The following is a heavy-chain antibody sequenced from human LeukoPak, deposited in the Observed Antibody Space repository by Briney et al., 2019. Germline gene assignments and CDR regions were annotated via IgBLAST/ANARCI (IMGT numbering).Heavy chain of an antibody. V-gene: IGHV1-2*02. CDR1: GYRFISNY. D-gene: IGHD2-21*02. CDR3: AREGSYCVGGDCYSFDF. CDR2: MHPGNGNT. J-gene: IGHJ4*02. Sequence: GASVKVSCKASGYRFISNYIQWVRQAPGLGPEWMGWMHPGNGNTRYAEKFQGRVTMTRDTSINTAYMDLSSLRSDDTAVYYCAREGSYCVGGDCYSFDFWGQGTQITVSS.